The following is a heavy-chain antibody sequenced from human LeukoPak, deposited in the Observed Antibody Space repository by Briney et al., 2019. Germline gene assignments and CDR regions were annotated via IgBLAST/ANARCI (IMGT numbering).Heavy chain of an antibody. CDR1: GFTVSSNY. D-gene: IGHD7-27*01. CDR3: ARASTLRTGDAH. V-gene: IGHV3-66*01. Sequence: GGSLRLSCAASGFTVSSNYMSWVRQAPGRGLEWVSVIYTDGNTYYADSVKGRFTISRDNSKNTLYLQMNSLRAEDTAVYYCARASTLRTGDAHWGQGTLVTVSS. CDR2: IYTDGNT. J-gene: IGHJ4*02.